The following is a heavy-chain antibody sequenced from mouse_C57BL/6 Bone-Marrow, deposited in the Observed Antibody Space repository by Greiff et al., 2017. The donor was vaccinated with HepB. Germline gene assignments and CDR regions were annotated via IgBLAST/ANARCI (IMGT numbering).Heavy chain of an antibody. Sequence: VQLQQSGPELVKPGASVRISCKTSGYTFTDYTIHWVKQSHGKTLEWIGRINPNIGGTNSNQKFEGKAKLTLDMSSSTAYMEIRNLTSEDSAVYYCVRGRWYYWGQGTMVTVSA. CDR3: VRGRWYY. CDR2: INPNIGGT. V-gene: IGHV1-18*01. J-gene: IGHJ3*01. CDR1: GYTFTDYT. D-gene: IGHD1-1*02.